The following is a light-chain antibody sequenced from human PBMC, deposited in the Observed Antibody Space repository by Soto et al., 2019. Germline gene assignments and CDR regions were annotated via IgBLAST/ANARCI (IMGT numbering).Light chain of an antibody. CDR2: KVS. Sequence: DVVLTQSPLSLPVTLGQPASISCRSNQGRLHIHGIAYFSWFQQRPGRSPRRLIYKVSNRDSGVPARFSGSGSGTDFALKISRVEAEDVGVYYCMQGTHWPITFGQGTRLEIK. CDR3: MQGTHWPIT. V-gene: IGKV2-30*02. CDR1: QGRLHIHGIAY. J-gene: IGKJ5*01.